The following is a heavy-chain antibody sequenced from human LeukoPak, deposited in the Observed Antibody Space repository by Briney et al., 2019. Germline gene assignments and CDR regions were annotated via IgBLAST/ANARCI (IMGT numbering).Heavy chain of an antibody. CDR3: ARASYDSTAVGSNWFDP. V-gene: IGHV1-18*01. CDR1: GYTFTSYG. Sequence: ASVKVSCKASGYTFTSYGISWVRQAPGQGLEWMGWISAYNGNTNHAQKLQGRVTMTTDTSTSTAYMELRSLRSDDTAVYYCARASYDSTAVGSNWFDPWGQGTLVTVSS. CDR2: ISAYNGNT. J-gene: IGHJ5*02. D-gene: IGHD3-22*01.